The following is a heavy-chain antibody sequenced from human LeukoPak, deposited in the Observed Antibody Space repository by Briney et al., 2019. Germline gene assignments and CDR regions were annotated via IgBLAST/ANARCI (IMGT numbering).Heavy chain of an antibody. CDR2: VSGSGFSGST. D-gene: IGHD3-22*01. J-gene: IGHJ1*01. Sequence: PGGSLRLSCAASGFIFSMYLMSWVRQAPGKGLEWVSGVSGSGFSGSTYYADSVKGRFTISTDKSQNTLYLQMSSLRAEDTAVYYCAKHSYDSSGYYYFQDWGQGTLVTVSS. CDR3: AKHSYDSSGYYYFQD. CDR1: GFIFSMYL. V-gene: IGHV3-23*01.